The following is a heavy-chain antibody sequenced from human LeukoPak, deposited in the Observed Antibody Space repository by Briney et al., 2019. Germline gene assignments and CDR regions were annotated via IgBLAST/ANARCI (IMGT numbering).Heavy chain of an antibody. V-gene: IGHV1-69*05. CDR2: IIPIFGTA. D-gene: IGHD2-15*01. J-gene: IGHJ4*02. CDR1: GGTFSSYA. CDR3: ARVRDNDYGDF. Sequence: ASVKVSCKASGGTFSSYAISWVRQAPGQGLEWMGGIIPIFGTANYAQKFQGRVTITTDESTSTAYMELRSLRSDDTAVYYCARVRDNDYGDFWGQGTLVTVSS.